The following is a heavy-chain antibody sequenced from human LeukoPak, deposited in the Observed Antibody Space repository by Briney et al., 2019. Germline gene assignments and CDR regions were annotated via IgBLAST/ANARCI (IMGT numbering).Heavy chain of an antibody. D-gene: IGHD3-10*01. CDR2: ISYDGSNK. J-gene: IGHJ4*02. CDR3: VLIGV. Sequence: PGRSLRLSCAASGFTFTSYAMHWVRQAPGKGLEWVAVISYDGSNKYYADSVKGRFTISRDNSKNTLYLQMNSLRAEDTAVYYCVLIGVWGQGTLVTVSS. CDR1: GFTFTSYA. V-gene: IGHV3-30*04.